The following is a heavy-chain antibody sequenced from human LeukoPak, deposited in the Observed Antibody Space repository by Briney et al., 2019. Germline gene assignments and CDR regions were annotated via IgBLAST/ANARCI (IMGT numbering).Heavy chain of an antibody. J-gene: IGHJ6*02. CDR3: ATYRLEDIVVVPVLAHNYYYYGMDV. CDR2: FDPEDGET. D-gene: IGHD2-2*01. Sequence: ASVKVSCKVSGYTLTELSMHWVRQAPGKGLEWMGGFDPEDGETIYAQKFQGRVTMTEDTSTDTAYTELSSLRSEDTAVYYCATYRLEDIVVVPVLAHNYYYYGMDVWGQGTTVTVSS. V-gene: IGHV1-24*01. CDR1: GYTLTELS.